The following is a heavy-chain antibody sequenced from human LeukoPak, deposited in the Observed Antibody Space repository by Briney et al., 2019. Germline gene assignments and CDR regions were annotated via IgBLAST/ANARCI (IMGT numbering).Heavy chain of an antibody. Sequence: GGSLRLSCAASGFTFSDYYMSWIRQAPGKGLEWVSYISSSGSTIYYADSVKGRFTISRDNAKNSLYLQMNSLRAEDTALYYCAKDRSFGSSWLGDDAFDIWGQGTMVTVSS. V-gene: IGHV3-11*01. CDR1: GFTFSDYY. CDR3: AKDRSFGSSWLGDDAFDI. CDR2: ISSSGSTI. J-gene: IGHJ3*02. D-gene: IGHD6-13*01.